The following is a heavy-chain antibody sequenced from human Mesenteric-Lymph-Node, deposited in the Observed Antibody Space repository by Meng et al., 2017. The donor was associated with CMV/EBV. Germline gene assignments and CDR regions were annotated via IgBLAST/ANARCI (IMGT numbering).Heavy chain of an antibody. J-gene: IGHJ4*02. CDR2: ISSSSSYI. CDR3: TTQYGLGGYYKGDFDY. V-gene: IGHV3-21*04. Sequence: SGFTFSSYSMNWVRQAPGKGLEWVSSISSSSSYIYYADSVKGRFTISRDNAKSTLYLQMSSLRAEDTAVYYCTTQYGLGGYYKGDFDYWGQGTLVTVSS. D-gene: IGHD3-10*01. CDR1: GFTFSSYS.